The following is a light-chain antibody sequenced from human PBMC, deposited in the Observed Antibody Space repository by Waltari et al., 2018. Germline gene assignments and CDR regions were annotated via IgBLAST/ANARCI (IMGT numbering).Light chain of an antibody. CDR3: QQYDNYPYT. CDR1: QTITNW. J-gene: IGKJ2*01. V-gene: IGKV1-5*03. CDR2: KAS. Sequence: DIQMTQSPSTLSASVGDRVTITCRASQTITNWLAWYQKKPGEAPKLLIYKASTLDMWVPSRFSGSGSGTEFTLTISRLQPDDFATYYCQQYDNYPYTFGQGTKLEIK.